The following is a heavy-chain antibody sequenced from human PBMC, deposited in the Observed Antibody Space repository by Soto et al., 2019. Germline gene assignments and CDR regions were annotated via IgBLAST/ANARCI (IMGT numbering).Heavy chain of an antibody. J-gene: IGHJ4*02. CDR1: GFTFDSYA. CDR2: ISWSSGSV. Sequence: EVQLVESGGGLVQPGRSLRLSCVASGFTFDSYAMHWVRQAPGKGLEWVSGISWSSGSVGYGDSVRGRFTISRDNAQNSLYLEMNSLRVEATAFYYCVKDIHEQWLVSHFEYWGQGALVTVSS. V-gene: IGHV3-9*01. CDR3: VKDIHEQWLVSHFEY. D-gene: IGHD6-19*01.